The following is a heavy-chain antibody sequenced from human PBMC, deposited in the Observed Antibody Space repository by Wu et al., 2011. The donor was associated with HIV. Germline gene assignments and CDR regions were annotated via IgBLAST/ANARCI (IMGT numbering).Heavy chain of an antibody. Sequence: QVQLMQSGAEVKRPGASVKISCTASGFTLTDHYMHWVRQVRGQGLEWMGIINPTDGNTKYEQRFEGRVTMTRDTPTNTVYMELSSLRFEDTAVYFCARAPGTIAVVATCQIPHWYFELWGRGTLVHCRR. CDR2: INPTDGNT. D-gene: IGHD2-21*02. V-gene: IGHV1-46*01. J-gene: IGHJ2*01. CDR1: GFTLTDHY. CDR3: ARAPGTIAVVATCQIPHWYFEL.